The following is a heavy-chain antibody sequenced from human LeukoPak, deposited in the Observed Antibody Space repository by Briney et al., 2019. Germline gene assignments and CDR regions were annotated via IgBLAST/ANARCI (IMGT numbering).Heavy chain of an antibody. Sequence: GGSLRLSCAASGFTFSSYWMHWVRQAPGKGLVWVSRINSDGRSTSYADSVKGRFTISRDNTKNTLYLQMNSLRVEDTAVYYCARDQLYCSGGICYFEYWGRGTLVTVSS. J-gene: IGHJ4*02. CDR2: INSDGRST. CDR3: ARDQLYCSGGICYFEY. CDR1: GFTFSSYW. V-gene: IGHV3-74*01. D-gene: IGHD2-15*01.